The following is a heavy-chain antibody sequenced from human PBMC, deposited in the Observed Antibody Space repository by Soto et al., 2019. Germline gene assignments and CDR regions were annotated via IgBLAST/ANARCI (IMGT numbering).Heavy chain of an antibody. CDR1: GYSFTSYW. Sequence: GESLKISCKGSGYSFTSYWIGWVRQMPGKSLEWMGIIYPGDSDTRYSPSFQGQVTISADKSISTAYVQWSSLKASDSAMYYCARTYCSSTSCLQYYFDYWGQGTLVTVSS. D-gene: IGHD2-2*01. CDR2: IYPGDSDT. V-gene: IGHV5-51*01. CDR3: ARTYCSSTSCLQYYFDY. J-gene: IGHJ4*02.